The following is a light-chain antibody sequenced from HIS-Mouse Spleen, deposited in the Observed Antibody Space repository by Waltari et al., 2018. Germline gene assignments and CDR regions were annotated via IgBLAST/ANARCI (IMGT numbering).Light chain of an antibody. V-gene: IGLV2-14*03. CDR2: DVS. CDR3: CSYAGSSTWV. J-gene: IGLJ3*02. CDR1: SSDVGGYNY. Sequence: QSALTQPASVSGSPGQSITISCTGTSSDVGGYNYVSWYQQHPGKAPKLMIYDVSNRPSGGSSRFSGSKSGNTASLTIAGLQAEDEADYYCCSYAGSSTWVFGGGTKLTVL.